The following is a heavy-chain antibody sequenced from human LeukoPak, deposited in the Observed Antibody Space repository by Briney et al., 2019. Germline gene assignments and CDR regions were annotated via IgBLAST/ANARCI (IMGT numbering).Heavy chain of an antibody. D-gene: IGHD3-10*01. V-gene: IGHV3-21*01. CDR2: ISRSSAYI. CDR3: ASFPPYMVRTDAFDI. CDR1: GFTFSSYN. Sequence: SGGSLRLSCAASGFTFSSYNMNWVRQAPGKGLEWVSSISRSSAYIYYADSVKGRFTISRDNAKNSLYLQMNSLRAEDTAVYYCASFPPYMVRTDAFDIWGQGTMVTVSS. J-gene: IGHJ3*02.